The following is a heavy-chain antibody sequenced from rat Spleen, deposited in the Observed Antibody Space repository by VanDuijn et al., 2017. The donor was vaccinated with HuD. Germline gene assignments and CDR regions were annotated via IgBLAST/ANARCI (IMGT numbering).Heavy chain of an antibody. V-gene: IGHV5S13*01. CDR1: GFTFSNYD. J-gene: IGHJ2*01. CDR3: ATTNLAAGDY. D-gene: IGHD1-2*01. Sequence: EVQLVESGGGLVQPGRSLKLSCAASGFTFSNYDMAWVRQAPTKGLEWVASISTGGGNTYYRDSVKGRFTISKDNAKKTGNLQMDSLRSEDTATYYCATTNLAAGDYWGQGVMVTVSS. CDR2: ISTGGGNT.